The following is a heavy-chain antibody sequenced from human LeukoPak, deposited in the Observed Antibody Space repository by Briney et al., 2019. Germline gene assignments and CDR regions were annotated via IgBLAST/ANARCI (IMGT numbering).Heavy chain of an antibody. CDR3: AKDVGKWESLHFFDY. CDR2: VSGSGSTV. D-gene: IGHD1-26*01. J-gene: IGHJ4*02. Sequence: QAGGSLRLSCAASGFTFSDHIMNWVRQLPGKRLEWVAYVSGSGSTVYYADSVKGRFTISRDNGKSSLYLQMNSLRVEDTAVYYCAKDVGKWESLHFFDYWGQGTLVTVSS. V-gene: IGHV3-48*01. CDR1: GFTFSDHI.